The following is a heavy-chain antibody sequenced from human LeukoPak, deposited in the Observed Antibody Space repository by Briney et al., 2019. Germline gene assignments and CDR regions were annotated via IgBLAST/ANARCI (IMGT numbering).Heavy chain of an antibody. J-gene: IGHJ4*02. CDR1: GYTFTNYY. V-gene: IGHV1-46*01. D-gene: IGHD2-21*02. CDR3: SRDEIDVSGDPTLVDY. CDR2: INPSGGST. Sequence: GASVKVSCKASGYTFTNYYMHWVRQAPGQGLEWMGIINPSGGSTSYARKFQGRVTMTRDMSTSTVYMELSSLRSEDTAVYYCSRDEIDVSGDPTLVDYWGQGTLVTVSS.